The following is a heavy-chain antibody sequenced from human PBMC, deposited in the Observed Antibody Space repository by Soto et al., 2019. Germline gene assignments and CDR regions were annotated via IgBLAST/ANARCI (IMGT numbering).Heavy chain of an antibody. J-gene: IGHJ6*02. CDR3: AAGSIAAARGRYYYYGMDV. Sequence: GASVKVSCKASGYTFTGYYMHWVRQAPGQGLEWMGWINPNSGNTNYAQKFQERVTITRDMSTSTAYMELSSLRSEDTAVYYCAAGSIAAARGRYYYYGMDVWGQGTTVTVSS. V-gene: IGHV1-2*02. CDR2: INPNSGNT. CDR1: GYTFTGYY. D-gene: IGHD6-13*01.